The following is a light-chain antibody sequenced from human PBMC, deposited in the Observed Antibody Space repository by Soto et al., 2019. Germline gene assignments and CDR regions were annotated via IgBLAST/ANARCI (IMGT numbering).Light chain of an antibody. Sequence: EIVLTQSPRTLSSSQGERATLSFSASQSVSSSYLAWYQQKPGQAPRLLIYGTSSRATGIPDRFSGSGSGTDFTLTISRLEPEDFAVYYCQQYGSSSGAFGQGTKVDIK. V-gene: IGKV3-20*01. CDR3: QQYGSSSGA. CDR2: GTS. J-gene: IGKJ1*01. CDR1: QSVSSSY.